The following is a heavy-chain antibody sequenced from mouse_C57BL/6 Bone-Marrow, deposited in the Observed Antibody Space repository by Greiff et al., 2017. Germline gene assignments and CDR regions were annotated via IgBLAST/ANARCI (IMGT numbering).Heavy chain of an antibody. CDR2: LNPGSGGT. J-gene: IGHJ1*03. V-gene: IGHV1-54*01. Sequence: VQLQQSGAELVRPGTSVKVSCKASGYAFTNYLIEWVKQRPGQGLEWIGVLNPGSGGTNYNEKFKGQGTLTADKSSSTAYMLLSSLTSEDAAVCFCARCGARRGNRYRYFDVWGTGTTVTVSS. CDR1: GYAFTNYL. CDR3: ARCGARRGNRYRYFDV. D-gene: IGHD2-1*01.